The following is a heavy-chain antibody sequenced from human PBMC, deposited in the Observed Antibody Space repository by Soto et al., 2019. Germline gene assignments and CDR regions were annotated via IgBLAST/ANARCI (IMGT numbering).Heavy chain of an antibody. CDR1: GGSISSGGYY. J-gene: IGHJ5*02. CDR3: ARHMTTVTKNYWFDP. V-gene: IGHV4-39*01. Sequence: PSETLSLTCTVSGGSISSGGYYWGWIRQPPGKGLEWIGSIYYSGSTYYNPSLKSRVTISVDTSKNQFPLKLSSVTAADTAVYYCARHMTTVTKNYWFDPWGQGTLVTVSS. D-gene: IGHD4-4*01. CDR2: IYYSGST.